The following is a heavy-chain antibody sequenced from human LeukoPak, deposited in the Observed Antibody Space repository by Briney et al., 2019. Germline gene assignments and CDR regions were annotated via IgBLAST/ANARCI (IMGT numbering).Heavy chain of an antibody. D-gene: IGHD5-12*01. CDR2: ISTGSGTI. Sequence: GGSLRLSCAASGFTFSTYSMNWVRQAPGKGLEWVSYISTGSGTIYYTDSVKGRFTISRDNAKNSLYLQMNSLRDEDTAVYYCARDRGGYEFFDYWGQGTLVTVSS. V-gene: IGHV3-48*02. J-gene: IGHJ4*02. CDR3: ARDRGGYEFFDY. CDR1: GFTFSTYS.